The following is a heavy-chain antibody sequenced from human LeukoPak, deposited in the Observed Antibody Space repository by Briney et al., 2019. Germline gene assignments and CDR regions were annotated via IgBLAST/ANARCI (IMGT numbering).Heavy chain of an antibody. D-gene: IGHD2/OR15-2a*01. J-gene: IGHJ4*02. CDR1: GFTFSTYG. CDR2: ISYDGSDK. Sequence: QPGRSLRLSCAASGFTFSTYGMHWVRQAPGKGLDWVAVISYDGSDKYYADSVKGRFTISRDNSKNTLYLQMNSLRSEDTAVYYCAKDGVVGTTPNIGYWGQGTLVTVSA. V-gene: IGHV3-30*18. CDR3: AKDGVVGTTPNIGY.